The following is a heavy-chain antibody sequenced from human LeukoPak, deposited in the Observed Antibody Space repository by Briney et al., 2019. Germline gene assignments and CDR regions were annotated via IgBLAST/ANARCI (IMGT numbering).Heavy chain of an antibody. D-gene: IGHD4-17*01. J-gene: IGHJ3*02. V-gene: IGHV3-21*01. CDR2: ISSSSTYI. CDR3: ARVWTVTTFYGAFDM. Sequence: GGSLRLSCAASGFTFRNYSMNWVRQAPGKGLEWVSSISSSSTYIYYADSVKGRFTIYRDNAKNSLYLEMNSLRAEDTAVYYCARVWTVTTFYGAFDMLGQGTKVTVCS. CDR1: GFTFRNYS.